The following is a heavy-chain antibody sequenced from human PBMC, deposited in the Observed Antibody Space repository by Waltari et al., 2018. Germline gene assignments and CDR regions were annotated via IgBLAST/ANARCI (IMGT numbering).Heavy chain of an antibody. V-gene: IGHV4-38-2*01. CDR3: ARRNSSWPPFDY. CDR1: GYSISSGYY. CDR2: IYHSGRT. D-gene: IGHD6-13*01. Sequence: QVQLQESGPGLVKPPETLSLTCAVSGYSISSGYYWGWIRQPPGKGLEWIGSIYHSGRTYYNPSLKSRVTISVDTSKNQFSLKLSSVTAADTAVYYCARRNSSWPPFDYWGQGTLVTVSS. J-gene: IGHJ4*02.